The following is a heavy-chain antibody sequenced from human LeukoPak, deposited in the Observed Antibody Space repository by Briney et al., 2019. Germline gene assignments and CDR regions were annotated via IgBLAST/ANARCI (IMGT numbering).Heavy chain of an antibody. CDR3: ARGNSGPDY. CDR1: GFTFSSYW. D-gene: IGHD6-19*01. J-gene: IGHJ4*02. Sequence: PGGSLRLSCAASGFTFSSYWMHWVRQVPGKGLVWVSRIATDGSGTTYADYVKGRFTISRDNAENTLYLQMNSLRAEDTAVYYCARGNSGPDYWGQGTLLTVSS. CDR2: IATDGSGT. V-gene: IGHV3-74*01.